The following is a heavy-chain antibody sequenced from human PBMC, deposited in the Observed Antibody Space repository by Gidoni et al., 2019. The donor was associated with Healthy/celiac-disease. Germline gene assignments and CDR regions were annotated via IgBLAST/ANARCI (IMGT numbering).Heavy chain of an antibody. D-gene: IGHD3-3*01. Sequence: EVQLLESGGGLVQPGGSLRLSCAASGFTFSRYALSWVRQAPGKGLEWVSAIRGSGGSTYYADSVKGRFTISRDNSKNTLYLQMNSLRAEDTAVYYCAKTAADFWSGYYTGWGNYWGQGTLVTVSS. J-gene: IGHJ4*02. CDR3: AKTAADFWSGYYTGWGNY. V-gene: IGHV3-23*01. CDR2: IRGSGGST. CDR1: GFTFSRYA.